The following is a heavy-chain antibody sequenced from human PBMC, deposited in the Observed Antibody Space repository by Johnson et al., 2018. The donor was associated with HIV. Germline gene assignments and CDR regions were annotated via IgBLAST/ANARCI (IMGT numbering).Heavy chain of an antibody. J-gene: IGHJ3*02. CDR3: AKSTWELRHLDAFDI. CDR1: GFTFSSYG. CDR2: ISYDGSNK. V-gene: IGHV3-30*18. Sequence: QMQLVESGGGVVQPGRSLRLSCAASGFTFSSYGMHWVRQAPGKGLEWVAVISYDGSNKYYADSVKGRFTISRDNSKNTLYLQMNSLRAEDTAVYYCAKSTWELRHLDAFDIWCQGTMVTVSS. D-gene: IGHD1-26*01.